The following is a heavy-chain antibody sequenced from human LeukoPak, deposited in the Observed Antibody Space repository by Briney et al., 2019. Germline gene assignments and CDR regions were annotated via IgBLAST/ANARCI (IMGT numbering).Heavy chain of an antibody. Sequence: SETLSLTCTVSGGSISSYYWSWIRQPPGKGLEWIGYIYYSGSTNYNPSLKSRVTISVDTSKNQFFLKLSSVTAADTAVYYCARRSSSWYRLDYWGQGTLVTVSS. CDR1: GGSISSYY. D-gene: IGHD6-13*01. CDR3: ARRSSSWYRLDY. V-gene: IGHV4-59*12. J-gene: IGHJ4*02. CDR2: IYYSGST.